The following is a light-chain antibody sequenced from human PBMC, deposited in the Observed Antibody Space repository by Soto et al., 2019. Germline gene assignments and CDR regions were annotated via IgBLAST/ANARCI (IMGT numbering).Light chain of an antibody. CDR1: QGIGSR. CDR2: GAS. V-gene: IGKV1-12*01. CDR3: QQANSVPFT. Sequence: DIQMAQSPSSVSASVGDRVTITCRASQGIGSRLAWYQQKPGMAPRLLIYGASSLQSGVPSRFSGSASGADFTLTISSLQPEEFATYYCQQANSVPFTFGPGTKVEIK. J-gene: IGKJ3*01.